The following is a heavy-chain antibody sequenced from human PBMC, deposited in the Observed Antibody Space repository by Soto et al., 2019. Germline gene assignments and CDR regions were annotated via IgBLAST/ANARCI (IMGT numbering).Heavy chain of an antibody. Sequence: QLHLQESGSGLVRPSQTLSLTCTVSGGSVGSGDFSWSWIRQPLGKGLEWVGCIYSSGSTHYSPSLRGRVTVSIDRSKNQISLMLPSVTAADTAVYYCARDSYERIGGGVNDTFDVWGQGTVVTVSS. V-gene: IGHV4-30-2*01. CDR1: GGSVGSGDFS. CDR2: IYSSGST. CDR3: ARDSYERIGGGVNDTFDV. J-gene: IGHJ3*01. D-gene: IGHD3-10*01.